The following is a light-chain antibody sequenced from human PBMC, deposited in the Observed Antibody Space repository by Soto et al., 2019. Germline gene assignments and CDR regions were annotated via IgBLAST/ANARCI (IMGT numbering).Light chain of an antibody. V-gene: IGKV1-13*02. J-gene: IGKJ4*01. Sequence: AIQLTQSPSSLSASVGDRVTITCRASQGISSALAWYQQKPGKPPKLLIYDASSLESGVPSRFSGSGSGTDFTLTISSLQPEDFATYYRQQFNSYPLTFGGGTKVEIK. CDR2: DAS. CDR1: QGISSA. CDR3: QQFNSYPLT.